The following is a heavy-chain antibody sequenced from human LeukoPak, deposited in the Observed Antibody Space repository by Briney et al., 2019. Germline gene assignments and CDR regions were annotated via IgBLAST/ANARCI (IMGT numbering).Heavy chain of an antibody. J-gene: IGHJ3*02. Sequence: SETLSLTCTVSGDSISSSSYCWDWIRQPPGKGLEWIGNIYNSANTHYNASLKTRITMSVDTSKNQFSLKLNSVTAADTGIYYCARHSRSGYIGYENAFDIWGQGTMVTVSS. V-gene: IGHV4-39*01. CDR1: GDSISSSSYC. CDR3: ARHSRSGYIGYENAFDI. CDR2: IYNSANT. D-gene: IGHD5-12*01.